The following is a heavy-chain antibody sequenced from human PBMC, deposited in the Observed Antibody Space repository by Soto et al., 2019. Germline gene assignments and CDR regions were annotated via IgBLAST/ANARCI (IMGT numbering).Heavy chain of an antibody. V-gene: IGHV2-5*01. CDR2: IYWNDDK. CDR1: GFSLSTSGVG. CDR3: AHRHNHAPTITIFGVVTHPDFDGMDV. J-gene: IGHJ6*02. D-gene: IGHD3-3*01. Sequence: GSGPTLVNPTQTLTLTCTFSGFSLSTSGVGVGWIRQPPGKALEWLALIYWNDDKRYSPSLKSRLTITKDTSKNQVVLTMTNMKPVDTATYYCAHRHNHAPTITIFGVVTHPDFDGMDVWGQGTTVTVSS.